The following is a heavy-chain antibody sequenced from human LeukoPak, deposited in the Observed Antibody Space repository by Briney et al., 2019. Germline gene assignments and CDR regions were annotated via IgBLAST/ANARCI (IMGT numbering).Heavy chain of an antibody. CDR3: ARDSRYCSGGSCYRPFDY. CDR2: IYYSGST. V-gene: IGHV4-39*07. D-gene: IGHD2-15*01. CDR1: GGSISSSSYY. Sequence: PETLSLTCTVSGGSISSSSYYWGWIRQPPGKGLEWIGSIYYSGSTYYNPSLKSRVTISADTSKNQFSLKLTSVTAADTAVYYCARDSRYCSGGSCYRPFDYWGQGTLVTVSS. J-gene: IGHJ4*02.